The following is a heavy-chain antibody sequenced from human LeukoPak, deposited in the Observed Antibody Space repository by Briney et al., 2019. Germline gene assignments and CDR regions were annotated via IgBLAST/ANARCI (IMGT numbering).Heavy chain of an antibody. J-gene: IGHJ5*01. CDR3: ARQIAVVEPTDPNWFDS. D-gene: IGHD2-21*01. CDR1: GDSISTTNFY. Sequence: SETLSLTCSVSGDSISTTNFYWGWLRQPPGKGLEWIGSIFYSGTTYYTPSLKSRVTLSLDTSNNHFSLRLTSVTAADTAFYYCARQIAVVEPTDPNWFDSWGQGTLVTVSS. V-gene: IGHV4-39*07. CDR2: IFYSGTT.